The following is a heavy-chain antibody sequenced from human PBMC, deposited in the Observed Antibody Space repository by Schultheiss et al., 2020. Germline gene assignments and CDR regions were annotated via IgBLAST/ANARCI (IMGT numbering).Heavy chain of an antibody. CDR3: AKDITRIAVAGTGDYYYGMDV. J-gene: IGHJ6*02. D-gene: IGHD6-19*01. CDR1: GFTFSSYG. CDR2: ISYDGSNK. Sequence: SCAASGFTFSSYGMHWVRQAPGKGLEWVAVISYDGSNKYYADSVKGRFTISRDNYKNTLYLQMNSLRAEDTAVYYCAKDITRIAVAGTGDYYYGMDVWGQGTTVTVSS. V-gene: IGHV3-30*18.